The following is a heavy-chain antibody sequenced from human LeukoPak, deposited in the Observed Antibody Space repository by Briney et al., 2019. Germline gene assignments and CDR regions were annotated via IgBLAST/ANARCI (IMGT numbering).Heavy chain of an antibody. CDR3: ASGGPRSSSVEKNWFDP. D-gene: IGHD6-13*01. J-gene: IGHJ5*02. CDR2: INPNSGGT. Sequence: RASVKVSCKASGYTFTGYYMHWVRQAPGQGLEWMGWINPNSGGTNYAQKFQGRVTMTRDTSISTAYMELSRLRSDDTAVYYCASGGPRSSSVEKNWFDPWGQGTLVTVSS. CDR1: GYTFTGYY. V-gene: IGHV1-2*02.